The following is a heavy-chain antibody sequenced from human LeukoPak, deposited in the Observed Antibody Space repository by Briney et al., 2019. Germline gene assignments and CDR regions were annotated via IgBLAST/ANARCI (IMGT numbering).Heavy chain of an antibody. Sequence: SETLSLTCAVSGYSISSGYYWGWIRQPPGKGLEWIGSIYYSGSTYYNPSLKSRVTISVDTSKNQFSLKLSSVTAADTAVYYCARITVVTPPGYWGQGTLVTVSS. J-gene: IGHJ4*02. CDR2: IYYSGST. CDR1: GYSISSGYY. V-gene: IGHV4-38-2*01. CDR3: ARITVVTPPGY. D-gene: IGHD4-23*01.